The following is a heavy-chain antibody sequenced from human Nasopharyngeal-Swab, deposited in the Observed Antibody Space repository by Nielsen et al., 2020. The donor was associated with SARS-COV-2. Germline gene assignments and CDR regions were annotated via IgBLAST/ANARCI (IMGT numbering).Heavy chain of an antibody. J-gene: IGHJ4*02. Sequence: SVKVSCKVSGGTFSKYAISWVRQAPGQGLEWMGGIIVNLGMTKYAQKFKDSVIINADESTGTDYMELSSLRSEDTAVYYCATWGIGYGENAHATFDSWGQGTQVTVSS. CDR3: ATWGIGYGENAHATFDS. V-gene: IGHV1-69*10. CDR1: GGTFSKYA. D-gene: IGHD4-17*01. CDR2: IIVNLGMT.